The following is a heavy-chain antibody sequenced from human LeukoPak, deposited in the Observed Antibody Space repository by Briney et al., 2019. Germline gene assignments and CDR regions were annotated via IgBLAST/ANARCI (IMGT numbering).Heavy chain of an antibody. V-gene: IGHV4-59*01. D-gene: IGHD3-3*01. CDR2: IYYSGST. CDR3: ARATMDFWSGYYPYYFDY. J-gene: IGHJ4*02. CDR1: GGSISSYY. Sequence: PSETLSLTCTVSGGSISSYYWSWIRQPPGKGLEWIGYIYYSGSTNYNPSLKSRVTISVDTSKNQFSLKLSSVTAADTAVYYCARATMDFWSGYYPYYFDYLGQGTLVTVSS.